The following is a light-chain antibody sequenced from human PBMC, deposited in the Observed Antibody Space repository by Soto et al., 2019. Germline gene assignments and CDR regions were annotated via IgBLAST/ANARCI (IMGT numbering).Light chain of an antibody. J-gene: IGKJ2*01. CDR3: RQYGSSPSYT. V-gene: IGKV3-20*01. CDR1: QSVSSSSY. Sequence: EIVLTQSPGTLSLSPGERATLSCRASQSVSSSSYLAWYQQKPGQAPSLLIYGASSRATGILDRFSGSGSATDFTLTISRLEPEDDAVYYCRQYGSSPSYTFGQGTKLEIK. CDR2: GAS.